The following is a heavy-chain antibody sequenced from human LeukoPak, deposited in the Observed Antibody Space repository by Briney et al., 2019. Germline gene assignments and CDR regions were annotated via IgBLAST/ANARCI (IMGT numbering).Heavy chain of an antibody. Sequence: SQTLSLTCAISGDSVSSNSSWNWIRQSPSRGLEWLGRTYYRSKWYNDYVISVKSRININPDTSKNQFSLQLNSVTPEDTAVYYCARGGQGDGYSADEAFDIWGPGTMVTVPS. D-gene: IGHD5-18*01. V-gene: IGHV6-1*01. CDR1: GDSVSSNSS. J-gene: IGHJ3*02. CDR2: TYYRSKWYN. CDR3: ARGGQGDGYSADEAFDI.